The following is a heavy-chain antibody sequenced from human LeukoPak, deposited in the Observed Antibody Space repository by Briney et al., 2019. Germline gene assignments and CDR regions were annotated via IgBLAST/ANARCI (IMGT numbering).Heavy chain of an antibody. CDR1: GFIVSSNY. D-gene: IGHD1-26*01. Sequence: GGFLRLSCVASGFIVSSNYMNWVRQAPGKGLEWVSVIYSGGSTYCADSVKGRFTISRDSSKNTLYLQVNSLRAEDTAVYYCARGAGRFDYWGQGTLVTVSS. CDR3: ARGAGRFDY. CDR2: IYSGGST. V-gene: IGHV3-53*01. J-gene: IGHJ4*02.